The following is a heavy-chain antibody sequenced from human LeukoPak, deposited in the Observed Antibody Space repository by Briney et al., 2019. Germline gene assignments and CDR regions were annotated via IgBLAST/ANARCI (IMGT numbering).Heavy chain of an antibody. D-gene: IGHD1-14*01. V-gene: IGHV3-53*01. CDR1: GFTVSSNY. CDR3: ARDLGFSPDH. CDR2: IYSGGST. Sequence: GGSLRLSCAASGFTVSSNYMSWVRQAPGKGLEWVSVIYSGGSTYYADSVKGRFTISRDNAKNTVFLQMNSLRAEDTSVYYCARDLGFSPDHWGQGTLVTVSS. J-gene: IGHJ1*01.